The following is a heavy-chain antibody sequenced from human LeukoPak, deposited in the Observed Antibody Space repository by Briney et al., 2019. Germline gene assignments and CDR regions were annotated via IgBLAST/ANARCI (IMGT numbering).Heavy chain of an antibody. CDR1: GFTFSSYG. Sequence: GGSLRLSCAASGFTFSSYGMHWVRQAPGKGLEWVAFVHYDGRNKYYGDSVKGRFSISRDNSQNTLYLQMNSLRAEDTAVYYCASLYGDYNYWGQGTLVTVSS. CDR3: ASLYGDYNY. V-gene: IGHV3-30*02. J-gene: IGHJ4*02. CDR2: VHYDGRNK. D-gene: IGHD4-17*01.